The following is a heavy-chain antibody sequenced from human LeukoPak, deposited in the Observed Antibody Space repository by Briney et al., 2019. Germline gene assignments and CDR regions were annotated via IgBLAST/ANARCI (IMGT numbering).Heavy chain of an antibody. D-gene: IGHD3-16*01. V-gene: IGHV5-51*01. J-gene: IGHJ4*02. CDR1: GYSFTRYW. CDR2: IYPGDSDT. CDR3: AKNTGEGNYFDH. Sequence: KNGESLKISCKAFGYSFTRYWIGWVRQTPGKGLEWVGIIYPGDSDTRYSHSFEGQVTISADKSIGTAFLQWRSLKASDSAIYYCAKNTGEGNYFDHWGQGSLVTVSS.